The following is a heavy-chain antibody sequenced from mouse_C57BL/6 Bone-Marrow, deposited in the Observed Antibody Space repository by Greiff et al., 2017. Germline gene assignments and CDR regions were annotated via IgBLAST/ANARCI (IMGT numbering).Heavy chain of an antibody. CDR1: GFTFSDYY. V-gene: IGHV5-12*01. CDR2: ISNGGGST. D-gene: IGHD1-1*01. CDR3: ARSYGSSLAWFGY. Sequence: EVQLVESGGGLVQPGGSLKLSCAASGFTFSDYYMYWVRQTPEKRLEWVAYISNGGGSTYYPDTVKGRFTISRDNAKNTLYLQMSRLKTEDTAMYYCARSYGSSLAWFGYWGQGTLVTVSA. J-gene: IGHJ3*01.